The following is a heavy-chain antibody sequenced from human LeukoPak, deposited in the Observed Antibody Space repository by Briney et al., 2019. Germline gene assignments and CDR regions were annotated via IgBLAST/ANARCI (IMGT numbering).Heavy chain of an antibody. J-gene: IGHJ4*02. CDR2: IYPGDSDT. Sequence: RGESLKISCKGSGYRFTSYWIGWVRQMPGKGLEWMGIIYPGDSDTRYSPSFQGQVNISADKSISTAYLQWSSLKASDTAMYYCARHITLSGSYYQPFDYWGQGTLVTVSS. CDR3: ARHITLSGSYYQPFDY. D-gene: IGHD1-26*01. V-gene: IGHV5-51*01. CDR1: GYRFTSYW.